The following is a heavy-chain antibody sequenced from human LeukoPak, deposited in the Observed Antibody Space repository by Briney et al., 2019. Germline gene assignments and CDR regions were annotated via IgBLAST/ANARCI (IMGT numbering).Heavy chain of an antibody. Sequence: GGSLRLSCAASGFTFSSYAMSWVRQAPGKGLEWVSAISGSGGSTYYADSVKGRFTISRDNSKNTLYLQMNSPRAEDTAVYYCAKLTDYDILTGYYTPWGQGTLVTVSS. V-gene: IGHV3-23*01. D-gene: IGHD3-9*01. CDR2: ISGSGGST. CDR3: AKLTDYDILTGYYTP. J-gene: IGHJ5*02. CDR1: GFTFSSYA.